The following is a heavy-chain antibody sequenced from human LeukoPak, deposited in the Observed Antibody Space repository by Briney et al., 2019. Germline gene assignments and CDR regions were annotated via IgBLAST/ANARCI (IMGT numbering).Heavy chain of an antibody. CDR2: INQDGNDR. Sequence: GGSLRLSCAASGFTFSNYWMTWVRQAPGKGLEWVANINQDGNDRYYVDSVKGRFTISRDNTKSSLFLQMNSLRAEDTAVYYCAVTRTRGDHWGQGTLVTVSS. CDR3: AVTRTRGDH. CDR1: GFTFSNYW. V-gene: IGHV3-7*03. D-gene: IGHD2-21*01. J-gene: IGHJ4*02.